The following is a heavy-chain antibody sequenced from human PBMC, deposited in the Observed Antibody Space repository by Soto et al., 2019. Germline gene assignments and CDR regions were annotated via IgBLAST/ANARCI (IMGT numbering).Heavy chain of an antibody. CDR3: AKEMFPLTMPISSTPWGDS. Sequence: QVQLVESGGGVVQPGRSLRLSCAASGFTLSTFGIHWVRQAPGTGLEWVALVSYDESHVYYEVSVKGRFAISRDISKNPVYLQMDSLRSEDTAIYYCAKEMFPLTMPISSTPWGDSWGQGTLVTVSS. V-gene: IGHV3-30*18. D-gene: IGHD6-13*01. CDR1: GFTLSTFG. J-gene: IGHJ5*01. CDR2: VSYDESHV.